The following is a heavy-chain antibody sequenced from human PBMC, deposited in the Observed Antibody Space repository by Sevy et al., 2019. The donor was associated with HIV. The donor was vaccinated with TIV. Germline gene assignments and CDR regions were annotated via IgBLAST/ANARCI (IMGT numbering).Heavy chain of an antibody. CDR1: GYTFTSYI. CDR2: ISAYNGDT. D-gene: IGHD1-26*01. J-gene: IGHJ1*01. Sequence: ASVKVSCKTSGYTFTSYIISWVRQAPGQGLEWMGRISAYNGDTKYAQKLQGRVTMTTDTSTSTAYMELRILKSDDTAVYYCARAPSGSQGPGQYFHHWGQGTLVAVSS. CDR3: ARAPSGSQGPGQYFHH. V-gene: IGHV1-18*01.